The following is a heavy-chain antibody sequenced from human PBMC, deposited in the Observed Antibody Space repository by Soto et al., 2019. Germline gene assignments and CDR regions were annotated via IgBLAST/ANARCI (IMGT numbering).Heavy chain of an antibody. CDR1: GGSINNAF. J-gene: IGHJ4*02. Sequence: SETLSLTCLVSGGSINNAFWNWIRHTPGKGLQWVGYIYSTGYAAYNPSLEARATISMDKSRNQVSLRLTSVTAEDTATYYCARGNTWLLFWGQGTPVTVSS. D-gene: IGHD3-9*01. CDR3: ARGNTWLLF. CDR2: IYSTGYA. V-gene: IGHV4-4*08.